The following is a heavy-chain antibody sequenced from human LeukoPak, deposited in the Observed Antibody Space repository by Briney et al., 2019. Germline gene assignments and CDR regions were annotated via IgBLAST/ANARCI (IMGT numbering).Heavy chain of an antibody. J-gene: IGHJ4*02. V-gene: IGHV3-23*01. D-gene: IGHD5-18*01. Sequence: PGGSLRLSCAASGFTFTTYAMTWVRQAPGKGLEWVSTIISGGSTYYADSMKGRFTISRDNSKNTLYLQMNSLRAEDTAIYYCAKDHIEGIRVFVSWGQGTLVTVSS. CDR3: AKDHIEGIRVFVS. CDR2: IISGGST. CDR1: GFTFTTYA.